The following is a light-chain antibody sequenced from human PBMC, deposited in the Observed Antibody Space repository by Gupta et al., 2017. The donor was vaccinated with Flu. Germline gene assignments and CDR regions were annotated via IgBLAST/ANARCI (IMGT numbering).Light chain of an antibody. CDR3: SSYTSPIPLV. V-gene: IGLV2-14*01. Sequence: QQRPGKAPKLVISEVYRRPAGVSDRFSGSKSGNTASLTISGLQPEDEGHYYCSSYTSPIPLVFGAGTKLTFL. CDR2: EVY. J-gene: IGLJ2*01.